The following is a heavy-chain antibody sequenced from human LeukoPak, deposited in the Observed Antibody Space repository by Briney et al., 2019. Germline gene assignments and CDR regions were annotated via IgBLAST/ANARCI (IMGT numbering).Heavy chain of an antibody. Sequence: GGSLRLSCTSSYFTFSTYAMRWCRQAPGKGLEWVSSLSGSGGSTYYADSVQGRFTISRDTSETTLYLPMNSLRAEDTAVYYCAKHMGGSDYYGLDVWGQGTTVSVSS. CDR2: LSGSGGST. V-gene: IGHV3-23*01. CDR1: YFTFSTYA. D-gene: IGHD3-16*01. J-gene: IGHJ6*02. CDR3: AKHMGGSDYYGLDV.